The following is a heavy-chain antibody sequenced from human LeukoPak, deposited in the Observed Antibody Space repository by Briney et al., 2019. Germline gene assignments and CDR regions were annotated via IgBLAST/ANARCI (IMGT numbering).Heavy chain of an antibody. J-gene: IGHJ4*02. CDR2: INPNSGGT. CDR3: ARGHIVVVPAAIEEIDY. D-gene: IGHD2-2*02. Sequence: SVTVSFKASGYTFTGYYMHWVRQAPGQGLEWMGWINPNSGGTNYAQKFQGRVTMTRDTSISTAYMELSRLRSDDTAVYYCARGHIVVVPAAIEEIDYWGQGTLVTVSS. CDR1: GYTFTGYY. V-gene: IGHV1-2*02.